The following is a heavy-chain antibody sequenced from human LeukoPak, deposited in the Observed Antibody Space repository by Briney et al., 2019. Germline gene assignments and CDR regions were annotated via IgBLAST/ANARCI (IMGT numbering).Heavy chain of an antibody. V-gene: IGHV3-30*02. CDR1: G. CDR2: IRYDGSNK. CDR3: XXXXXXXXY. J-gene: IGHJ4*01. Sequence: GXXWVRQAPGXGLEGVAFIRYDGSNKYYADSVKGRFTISRDXXKNSLYMQMNSLRVEDTAVYYCXXXXXXXXYWGXXXXVTVSS.